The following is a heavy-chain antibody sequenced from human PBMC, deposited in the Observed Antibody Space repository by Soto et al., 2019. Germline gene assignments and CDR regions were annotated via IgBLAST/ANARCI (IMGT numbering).Heavy chain of an antibody. CDR3: AKDSPIDYGDYVGEYHYGMDV. J-gene: IGHJ6*02. CDR2: ISGSGGST. D-gene: IGHD4-17*01. Sequence: SGGSLRLSCAASGFTFSSYAMSWVRQAPGKGLEWVSAISGSGGSTYYADSVKGRFTISRDNSKNTLYLQMNSLRAEDTAVYYCAKDSPIDYGDYVGEYHYGMDVWGQGTKVTVSS. V-gene: IGHV3-23*01. CDR1: GFTFSSYA.